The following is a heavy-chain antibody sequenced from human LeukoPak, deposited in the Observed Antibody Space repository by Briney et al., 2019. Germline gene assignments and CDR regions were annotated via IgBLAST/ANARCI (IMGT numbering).Heavy chain of an antibody. CDR3: AKDSYQLQSRVGYMDV. Sequence: GGSLGLSCAASGFTFSTYGIHWVRQAPGKGLEWVAFISYDGSNKYYADSVKGRFTISRDNSKNTLYLQMNSLRVEDTAVYYCAKDSYQLQSRVGYMDVWGTGTTVTVSS. CDR2: ISYDGSNK. J-gene: IGHJ6*03. D-gene: IGHD2-2*01. V-gene: IGHV3-30*18. CDR1: GFTFSTYG.